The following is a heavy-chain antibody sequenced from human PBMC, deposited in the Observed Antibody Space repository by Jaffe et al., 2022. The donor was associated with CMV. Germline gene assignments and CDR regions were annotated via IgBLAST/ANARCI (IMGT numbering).Heavy chain of an antibody. V-gene: IGHV2-70*15. J-gene: IGHJ6*03. CDR2: IDWDDDK. Sequence: QVTLRESGPALVKPTQTLTLTCTFSGFSLTTRGMCVSWIRQPPGKALEWLARIDWDDDKYYTTSLKTRLTISRDTSKNHVVLIMTNMDPVDTATYYCARIVTDRYYQYMDVWGKGTTVTVS. CDR1: GFSLTTRGMC. D-gene: IGHD2-21*02. CDR3: ARIVTDRYYQYMDV.